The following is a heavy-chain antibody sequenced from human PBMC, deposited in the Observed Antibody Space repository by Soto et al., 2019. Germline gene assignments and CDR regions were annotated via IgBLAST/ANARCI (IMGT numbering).Heavy chain of an antibody. CDR2: INPNSGGT. Sequence: VASVKVSCKASGYTFTGYYMHWVLQAPGQGLEWMGWINPNSGGTNYAQKFQGRVTMTRDTSISTAYMELSRLRSDDTAVYYCARDVGSSGYSSFDYWGQGTLVTVSS. D-gene: IGHD3-22*01. J-gene: IGHJ4*02. V-gene: IGHV1-2*02. CDR1: GYTFTGYY. CDR3: ARDVGSSGYSSFDY.